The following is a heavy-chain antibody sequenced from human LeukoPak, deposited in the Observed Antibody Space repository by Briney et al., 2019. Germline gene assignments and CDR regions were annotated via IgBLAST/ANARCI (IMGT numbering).Heavy chain of an antibody. J-gene: IGHJ4*02. CDR3: ARISYDSSGYYDY. V-gene: IGHV3-74*01. CDR1: GFTFSSYY. Sequence: GRSLRLSCAASGFTFSSYYIHWVRQAPGKWLVWDSRIDSDGNITTYADSVKGRFTISRDNAKNTLYLQMNSLRAEDTAVYYCARISYDSSGYYDYWGQGTLVTVSS. CDR2: IDSDGNIT. D-gene: IGHD3-22*01.